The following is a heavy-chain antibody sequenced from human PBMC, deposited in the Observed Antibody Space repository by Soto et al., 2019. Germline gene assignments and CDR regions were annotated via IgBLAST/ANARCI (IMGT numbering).Heavy chain of an antibody. J-gene: IGHJ5*02. V-gene: IGHV4-30-4*01. CDR2: IYYSGST. CDR1: GGSISSGDYY. D-gene: IGHD2-15*01. Sequence: QVQLQESGPGLVKPSQTLSLTCTVSGGSISSGDYYWSWIRQPPGKGLEWIGYIYYSGSTYYNPSLKSRVTISVDTSKNQFSLKLSSVTAADTAVYYCARGLGYCSGGSCYFWFDPWGQGTLVTVSS. CDR3: ARGLGYCSGGSCYFWFDP.